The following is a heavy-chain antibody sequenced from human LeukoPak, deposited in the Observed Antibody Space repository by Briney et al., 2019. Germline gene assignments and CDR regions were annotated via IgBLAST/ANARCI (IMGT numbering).Heavy chain of an antibody. J-gene: IGHJ4*02. CDR1: GGSISSYY. D-gene: IGHD3-22*01. Sequence: SETLSLTCTVSGGSISSYYWSWIRQPPGKGLEGIGYIYYSGSTNYNPSLKGRVTISVDTSKNQFSLKLSSVTAADTAVYYCARDVRDSSGYYLRAFGYWGQGTLVTVPS. V-gene: IGHV4-59*01. CDR3: ARDVRDSSGYYLRAFGY. CDR2: IYYSGST.